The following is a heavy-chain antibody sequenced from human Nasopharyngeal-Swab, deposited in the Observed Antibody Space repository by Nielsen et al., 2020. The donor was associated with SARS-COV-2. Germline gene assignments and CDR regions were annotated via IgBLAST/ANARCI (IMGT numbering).Heavy chain of an antibody. V-gene: IGHV3-30-3*01. D-gene: IGHD4-17*01. Sequence: GGSLRLSCAASGFTFSSYAMHWVRQAPGKGLEWVAVISYDGINKYYADSVKGRFTISRDNAKNTLYLQMNSLRAEDTAVYYCARRYDYGDYDWFDPWGQGTLVTVSS. J-gene: IGHJ5*02. CDR1: GFTFSSYA. CDR2: ISYDGINK. CDR3: ARRYDYGDYDWFDP.